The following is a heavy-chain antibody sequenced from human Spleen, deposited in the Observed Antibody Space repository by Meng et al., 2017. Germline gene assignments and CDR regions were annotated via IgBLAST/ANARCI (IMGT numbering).Heavy chain of an antibody. CDR3: ATSGCSGGSCYYQWFDP. D-gene: IGHD2-15*01. J-gene: IGHJ5*02. V-gene: IGHV1-46*01. Sequence: VQSGAVVETPGATVKVSSQLSDYTHSRDGFSWVRQAPGQVRQWMGIINPSGGSTSYAQKFQGRVTMTEDTSTDTAYMELSSLRSEDTAVYYCATSGCSGGSCYYQWFDPWGQGTLVTVSS. CDR1: DYTHSRDG. CDR2: INPSGGST.